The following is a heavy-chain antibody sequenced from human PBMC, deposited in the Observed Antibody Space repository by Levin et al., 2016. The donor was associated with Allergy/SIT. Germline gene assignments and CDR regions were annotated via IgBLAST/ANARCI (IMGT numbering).Heavy chain of an antibody. CDR3: ARDLSGTTGQHFDY. J-gene: IGHJ4*02. V-gene: IGHV6-1*01. D-gene: IGHD1-7*01. Sequence: WIRQSPSRGLEWLGRTYYRSKWYNDYAVSVKSRITINPDTSKNQFSLQLNSVTPEDTAVYYCARDLSGTTGQHFDYWGQGTLVTVSS. CDR2: TYYRSKWYN.